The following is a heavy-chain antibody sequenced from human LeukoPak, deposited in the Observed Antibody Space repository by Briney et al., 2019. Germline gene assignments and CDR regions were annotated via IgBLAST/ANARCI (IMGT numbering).Heavy chain of an antibody. D-gene: IGHD5-18*01. V-gene: IGHV1-69*06. CDR1: GGTFSSYA. Sequence: SVKVSCKASGGTFSSYAISWVRQAPGQGLEWMGGITPIFGTANYAQKFQGRVTITADKSTSTAYMELSSLRSEDTAVYYCARVGLWPYFDYWGQGTLVTVSS. CDR3: ARVGLWPYFDY. CDR2: ITPIFGTA. J-gene: IGHJ4*02.